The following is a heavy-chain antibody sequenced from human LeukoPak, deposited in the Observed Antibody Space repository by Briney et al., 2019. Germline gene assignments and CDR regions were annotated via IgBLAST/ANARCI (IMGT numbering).Heavy chain of an antibody. V-gene: IGHV1-2*02. CDR3: ARDLSDYYDSSGYYPPGYFDY. D-gene: IGHD3-22*01. Sequence: ASVKVTCKASGYTFTGYYMHWVRQAPGQGLEWMGWINPNSGGTNYAQKFQGRVTMTRDTSISTAYMELSRLRSDDTAVYYCARDLSDYYDSSGYYPPGYFDYWGQGTLVTVSS. J-gene: IGHJ4*02. CDR1: GYTFTGYY. CDR2: INPNSGGT.